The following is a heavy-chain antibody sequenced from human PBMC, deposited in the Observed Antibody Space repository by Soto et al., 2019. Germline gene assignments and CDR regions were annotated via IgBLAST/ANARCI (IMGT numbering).Heavy chain of an antibody. Sequence: SDTLSLTCAVSGGSISSSNWWCWVRQPPGKGLEWIGEIYHSGSTNYNPSLKSRVTISVDKSKNQFSLKLGSVTAADTAVYYCARVVLTTVSRFDNWGQGTQVTVSS. V-gene: IGHV4-4*02. CDR2: IYHSGST. CDR3: ARVVLTTVSRFDN. D-gene: IGHD4-17*01. J-gene: IGHJ4*02. CDR1: GGSISSSNW.